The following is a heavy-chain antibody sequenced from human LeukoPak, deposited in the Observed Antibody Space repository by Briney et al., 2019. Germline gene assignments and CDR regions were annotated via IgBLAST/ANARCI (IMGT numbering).Heavy chain of an antibody. V-gene: IGHV1-69*04. D-gene: IGHD2-15*01. J-gene: IGHJ4*02. CDR1: GGTFSSYA. CDR2: IIPILGIA. Sequence: ASVKVSCTASGGTFSSYAISRVRQAPGQGLEWMGRIIPILGIANYAQKFQGRVTITADKSTSTAYMELSSLRSEDTAVYYCARGPVGGGPAHDYWGQGTLVTVSS. CDR3: ARGPVGGGPAHDY.